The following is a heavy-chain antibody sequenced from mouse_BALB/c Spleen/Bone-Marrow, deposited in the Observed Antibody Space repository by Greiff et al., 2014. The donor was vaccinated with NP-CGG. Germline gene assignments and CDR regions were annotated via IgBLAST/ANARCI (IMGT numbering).Heavy chain of an antibody. CDR1: GYTFPENI. V-gene: IGHV1-62-2*01. J-gene: IGHJ4*01. CDR2: LYPGSGSI. Sequence: QVQLQQSGAELVKPGASGKLSCRASGYTFPENIIHWVRQGSGQGLGWIGWLYPGSGSIKYNEKFKDKATLTADESSSTVYMELSRLTSEDSAVYFCARHEDYGSSYYYAMDYWGQGTSVTVSS. D-gene: IGHD1-1*01. CDR3: ARHEDYGSSYYYAMDY.